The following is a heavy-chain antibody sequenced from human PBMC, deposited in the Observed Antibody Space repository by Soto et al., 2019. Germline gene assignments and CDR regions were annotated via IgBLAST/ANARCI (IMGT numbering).Heavy chain of an antibody. V-gene: IGHV4-34*01. J-gene: IGHJ3*02. D-gene: IGHD6-13*01. CDR3: ARVGQQLVRRLYAFDI. CDR2: INHSGST. Sequence: SETLSLTCAVYGGSFSGYYWSWIRQPPGKGLEWIGEINHSGSTNYNPSLKSRVTISVDTSKNQFSLKLSSVTAADTAVYYFARVGQQLVRRLYAFDIWGQETMVTV. CDR1: GGSFSGYY.